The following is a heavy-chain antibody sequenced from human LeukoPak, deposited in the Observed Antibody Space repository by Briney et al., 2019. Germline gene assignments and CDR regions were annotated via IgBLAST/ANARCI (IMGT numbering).Heavy chain of an antibody. J-gene: IGHJ5*02. CDR3: ARDHVLLWFGELIGRANWSDP. Sequence: SVKVSCKASGGTFSSYAISWVRQAPGQGLEWMGRIIPIFGIANYAQKFQGRVTITADKSTSTAYMELSSLRSEDTAVYYCARDHVLLWFGELIGRANWSDPWGQGTLVTVSS. D-gene: IGHD3-10*01. CDR1: GGTFSSYA. CDR2: IIPIFGIA. V-gene: IGHV1-69*04.